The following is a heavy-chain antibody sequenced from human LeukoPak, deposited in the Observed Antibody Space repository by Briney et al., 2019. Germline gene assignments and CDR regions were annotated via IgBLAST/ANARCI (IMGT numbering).Heavy chain of an antibody. CDR2: INHSGST. D-gene: IGHD3-3*01. CDR1: GGSFSGFY. V-gene: IGHV4-34*01. CDR3: ARGMNFGVVIPRAFDI. Sequence: SSETLSLTCAVYGGSFSGFYWSWIRQPPGKGLEWIGEINHSGSTNYNPSLKSRVTKSVDTSKNQFSLKLSSVTAADTAVYYCARGMNFGVVIPRAFDIWGQGTMVTVSS. J-gene: IGHJ3*02.